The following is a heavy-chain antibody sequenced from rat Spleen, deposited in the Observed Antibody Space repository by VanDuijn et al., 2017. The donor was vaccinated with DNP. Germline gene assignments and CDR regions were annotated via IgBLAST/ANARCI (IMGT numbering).Heavy chain of an antibody. CDR2: VNSAGTT. V-gene: IGHV3-3*01. Sequence: EVQLQESGPGLVKTSQSLSLTCSVTGYSITSSYRWNWIRKFPGNKLEWMGSVNSAGTTNYNPSLKSRISITRDTSKNQFFLHLNSVTTEDTATYYCARRDYGYMDAWGQGTSVTVSS. CDR3: ARRDYGYMDA. J-gene: IGHJ4*01. D-gene: IGHD1-7*01. CDR1: GYSITSSYR.